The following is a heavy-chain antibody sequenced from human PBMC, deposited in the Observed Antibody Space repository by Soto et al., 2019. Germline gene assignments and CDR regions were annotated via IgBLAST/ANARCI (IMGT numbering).Heavy chain of an antibody. D-gene: IGHD6-19*01. Sequence: QITLKESGPTLVKPTQHLTLTCTFSGFSLTTTAVGVGWIRQPPGKALEWLALIYWDDNKHYSPSLKSRFTIILDTSNNRVVLIMTRMDPVDAATYYCVHGLGYSNGWQYFHTWGQGTLVTGSS. CDR3: VHGLGYSNGWQYFHT. V-gene: IGHV2-5*02. J-gene: IGHJ1*01. CDR2: IYWDDNK. CDR1: GFSLTTTAVG.